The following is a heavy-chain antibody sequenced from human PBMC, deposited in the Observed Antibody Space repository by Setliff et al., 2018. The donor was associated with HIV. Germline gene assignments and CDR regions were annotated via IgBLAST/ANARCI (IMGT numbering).Heavy chain of an antibody. V-gene: IGHV3-21*01. CDR1: GFTFNSYS. CDR2: ISSSNSYK. CDR3: ARDEDGYNHFDF. Sequence: GGSLRLSCAASGFTFNSYSMNWVRQAPGKGLEWVSSISSSNSYKHYADSVKGRFTISRDNAKNSLYLQMNSLGVEDTAVDYCARDEDGYNHFDFWGQGTLVTVSS. D-gene: IGHD5-12*01. J-gene: IGHJ4*02.